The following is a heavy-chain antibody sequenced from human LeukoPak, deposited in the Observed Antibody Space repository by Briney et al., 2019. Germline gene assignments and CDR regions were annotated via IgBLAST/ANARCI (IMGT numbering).Heavy chain of an antibody. CDR1: GFTFSSYT. D-gene: IGHD5-18*01. Sequence: GGSLRLSCAASGFTFSSYTMHWLRQAPGKGLEWVAVISYDGSNKYYADSVKGRFTISRDNSKNTLHLQMNSLRTEDTAVYYCARGLARTYMVTRGAVRFDYWGQGTLVTVSS. V-gene: IGHV3-30*04. CDR3: ARGLARTYMVTRGAVRFDY. J-gene: IGHJ4*02. CDR2: ISYDGSNK.